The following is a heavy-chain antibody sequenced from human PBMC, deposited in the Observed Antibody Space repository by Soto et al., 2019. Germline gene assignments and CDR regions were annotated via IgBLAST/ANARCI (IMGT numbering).Heavy chain of an antibody. CDR1: GYIFAAYS. D-gene: IGHD2-15*01. J-gene: IGHJ1*01. V-gene: IGHV1-46*01. Sequence: ASVKVSCKASGYIFAAYSMHWVRQAPGQGLEWMGVVNPSGGSTNYAQKFQGRITMTRDTSTSTVYMDLSSLTSEDTAVYYCAREENCSDGICYSEYFQRWGQGTLVTVSS. CDR2: VNPSGGST. CDR3: AREENCSDGICYSEYFQR.